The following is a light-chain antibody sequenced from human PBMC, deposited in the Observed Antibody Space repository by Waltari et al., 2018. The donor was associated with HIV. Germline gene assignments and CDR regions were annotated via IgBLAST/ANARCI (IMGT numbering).Light chain of an antibody. Sequence: EILMTQSPATLSVSPGERATLSCGASQSITNNNLAWYQQKPGQAPRLLIYRASTRATGSPARFSGSGSGTQFTLTISSLQSEDFAVYYCQQYNNWPLTFGGGTKVEIK. CDR3: QQYNNWPLT. J-gene: IGKJ4*01. V-gene: IGKV3-15*01. CDR2: RAS. CDR1: QSITNNN.